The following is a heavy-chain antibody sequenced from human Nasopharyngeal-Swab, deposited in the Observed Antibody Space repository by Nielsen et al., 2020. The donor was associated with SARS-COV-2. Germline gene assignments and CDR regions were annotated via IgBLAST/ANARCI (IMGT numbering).Heavy chain of an antibody. CDR2: INHSGST. D-gene: IGHD6-13*01. Sequence: SETLSLTCAVSGGSTSSSNWWSWVRQPPGKGLEWIGEINHSGSTNYNPSLKSRVTISVDTSKNQFSLKLSSVTAADTAVYYCARVKGIAAANYYYGMDVWGQGTTVTVSS. J-gene: IGHJ6*02. CDR3: ARVKGIAAANYYYGMDV. V-gene: IGHV4-4*02. CDR1: GGSTSSSNW.